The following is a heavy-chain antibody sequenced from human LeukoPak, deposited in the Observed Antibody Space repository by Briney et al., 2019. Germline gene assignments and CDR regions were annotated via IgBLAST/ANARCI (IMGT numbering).Heavy chain of an antibody. V-gene: IGHV3-21*04. CDR2: ISTSSIYI. J-gene: IGHJ4*02. D-gene: IGHD3-22*01. CDR1: GFTFSSYS. Sequence: GGSLRLSCAASGFTFSSYSMNWVRQAPGKGLEWVSSISTSSIYIYYADSVKGRFTISRDNAKNSLYLQMNSLRAEDTAVYYCAKKYDSSGSFFDCWGQGTLVTVSS. CDR3: AKKYDSSGSFFDC.